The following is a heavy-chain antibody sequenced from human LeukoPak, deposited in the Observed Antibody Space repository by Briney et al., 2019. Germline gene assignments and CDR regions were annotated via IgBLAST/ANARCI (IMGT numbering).Heavy chain of an antibody. V-gene: IGHV4-34*01. Sequence: SETLSLTCAVYGGSFSGYYWSWIRQPPGKGLEWIGEINHSGSTNYNPSLKGRVTISVDTSKNQFSLKLSSVTAADTAVYYCARGLKGYYYGSGSYYNRDYYYYYYMDVWGKGTTVTVSS. J-gene: IGHJ6*03. CDR3: ARGLKGYYYGSGSYYNRDYYYYYYMDV. CDR2: INHSGST. D-gene: IGHD3-10*01. CDR1: GGSFSGYY.